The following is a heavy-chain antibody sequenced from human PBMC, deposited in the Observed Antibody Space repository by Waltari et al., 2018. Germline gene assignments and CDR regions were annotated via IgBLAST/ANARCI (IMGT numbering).Heavy chain of an antibody. D-gene: IGHD6-13*01. CDR3: ARGHLASIAAAGFDY. Sequence: EVQLVESGGGLVKPGGSLRLSCAASGFTFSSYSMNWVRQAPGKGLEGVSSISSSRSYIYYADSVKGRFTISRDNAKNSLYLQMNSLRAEDTAVYYCARGHLASIAAAGFDYWGQGTLVTVSS. V-gene: IGHV3-21*01. CDR1: GFTFSSYS. CDR2: ISSSRSYI. J-gene: IGHJ4*02.